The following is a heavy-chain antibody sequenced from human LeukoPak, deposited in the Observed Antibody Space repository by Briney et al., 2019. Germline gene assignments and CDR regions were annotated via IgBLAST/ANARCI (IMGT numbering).Heavy chain of an antibody. CDR2: VSISGSTI. Sequence: GRSLRLSCAASGFTFDDYAMHWVRQAPGKGLGWVSYVSISGSTIYYADSVKGRFTISRDNAKNSLYLQMNSLRAEDTAVYYCARDLGLSSLTDYWGQGTLVTVSS. D-gene: IGHD3-16*02. V-gene: IGHV3-11*01. CDR3: ARDLGLSSLTDY. CDR1: GFTFDDYA. J-gene: IGHJ4*02.